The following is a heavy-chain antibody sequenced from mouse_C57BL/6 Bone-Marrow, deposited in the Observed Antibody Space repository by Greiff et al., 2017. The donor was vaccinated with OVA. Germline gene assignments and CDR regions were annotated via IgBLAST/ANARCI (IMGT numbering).Heavy chain of an antibody. V-gene: IGHV1-81*01. CDR2: IYPRSGNP. J-gene: IGHJ3*01. D-gene: IGHD2-10*01. Sequence: VQLQQSGAELARPGASVTLSCTASGYTFTSYGISWVKQRTGQGLEWIGAIYPRSGNPYYTEKFKGKATRTADKSSSTAYMERRSLTSEDSAVYFWARGAGLLWAYWGQGTLVTVSA. CDR1: GYTFTSYG. CDR3: ARGAGLLWAY.